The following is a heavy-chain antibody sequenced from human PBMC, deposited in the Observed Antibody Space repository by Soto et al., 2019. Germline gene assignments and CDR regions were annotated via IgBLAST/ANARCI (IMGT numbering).Heavy chain of an antibody. D-gene: IGHD1-26*01. Sequence: GESLKISCKDSGYSFSTYWIAWVRQMPGKGLEWMGIIYLGDSDTRYSPSFEGQVTISLDKSISTASLQWSSLRASDTAIYYCARGVKRGSHFYGMDVWGQGTTVTAP. CDR3: ARGVKRGSHFYGMDV. CDR2: IYLGDSDT. V-gene: IGHV5-51*01. CDR1: GYSFSTYW. J-gene: IGHJ6*02.